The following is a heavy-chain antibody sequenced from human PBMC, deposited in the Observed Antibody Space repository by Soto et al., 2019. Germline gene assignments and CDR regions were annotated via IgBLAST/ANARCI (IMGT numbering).Heavy chain of an antibody. CDR3: ARGPRYDFWSGPRWSIGMDV. CDR2: INHSGST. J-gene: IGHJ6*02. Sequence: WETLSLTCAVYGGSFSGYYWSWIRQPPGKGLEWIGEINHSGSTNYNPSLKSRVTISVDTSKNQFSLKLSSVTAADTAVYYCARGPRYDFWSGPRWSIGMDVWGQGTTVTVSS. D-gene: IGHD3-3*01. V-gene: IGHV4-34*01. CDR1: GGSFSGYY.